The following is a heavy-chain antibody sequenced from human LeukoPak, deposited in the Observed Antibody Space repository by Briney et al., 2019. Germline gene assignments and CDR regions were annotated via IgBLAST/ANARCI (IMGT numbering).Heavy chain of an antibody. J-gene: IGHJ4*02. CDR2: IIPIFGTA. CDR1: GGTFSSYA. CDR3: ARDLESGGLLGY. Sequence: SVKVSCKASGGTFSSYAISWVRQAPEQGLEWMGGIIPIFGTANYAQKFQGRVTITADESTSTAYMELSSLRSEDTAVYYCARDLESGGLLGYWGQGTLVTVSS. D-gene: IGHD2-15*01. V-gene: IGHV1-69*13.